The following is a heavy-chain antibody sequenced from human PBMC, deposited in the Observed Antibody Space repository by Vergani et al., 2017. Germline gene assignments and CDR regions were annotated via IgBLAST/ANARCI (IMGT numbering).Heavy chain of an antibody. CDR3: ARMIAAAGTGLVSVYYYGMDV. CDR1: GYTFTSYY. D-gene: IGHD6-13*01. CDR2: INPSGGST. V-gene: IGHV1-46*01. J-gene: IGHJ6*02. Sequence: QVQLVQSGAEVKKPGASVKVSCKASGYTFTSYYMHWVRQAPGQGLEWMGIINPSGGSTSYALKFQGRVTMTRDTSTSTVYMELSSLRSEDTAVYYCARMIAAAGTGLVSVYYYGMDVWGQGTTVTVSS.